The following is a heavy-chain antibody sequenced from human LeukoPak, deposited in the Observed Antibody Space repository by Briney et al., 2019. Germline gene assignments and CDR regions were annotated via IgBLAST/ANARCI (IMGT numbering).Heavy chain of an antibody. CDR1: GFTFSTYA. D-gene: IGHD6-19*01. CDR2: ISGSADST. V-gene: IGHV3-23*01. CDR3: AKRNSSGWAPFWY. J-gene: IGHJ4*02. Sequence: GGSLRLSCAASGFTFSTYAMSWVRQAPGKGLEWVPAISGSADSTYYADSVKGRFTISRDNSKNTLYLQMNSLRAEDTAIYYCAKRNSSGWAPFWYWGQGTLVTVSS.